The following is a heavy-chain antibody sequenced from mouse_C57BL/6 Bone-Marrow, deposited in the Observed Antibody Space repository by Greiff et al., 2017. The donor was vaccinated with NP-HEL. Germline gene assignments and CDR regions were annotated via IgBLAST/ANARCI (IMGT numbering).Heavy chain of an antibody. J-gene: IGHJ3*01. CDR1: GYAFSSSW. V-gene: IGHV1-82*01. CDR3: ARSGYSNYGAWFAY. CDR2: IYPGDGDT. D-gene: IGHD2-5*01. Sequence: QVQLQQSGPELVKPGASVKISCKASGYAFSSSWMNWVKQRPGKGLEWIGRIYPGDGDTNYNGKFKGKATLTADKSSSTAYIQLSSLTSEDSAVYFCARSGYSNYGAWFAYWGQGTLVTVSA.